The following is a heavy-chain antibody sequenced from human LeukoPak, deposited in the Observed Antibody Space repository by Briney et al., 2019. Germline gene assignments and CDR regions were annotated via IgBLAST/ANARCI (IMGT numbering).Heavy chain of an antibody. CDR2: ISAYNGNT. J-gene: IGHJ4*02. Sequence: ASVKVSCKASGYTFTSYGISWVRQAPGQGLEWMGWISAYNGNTNYAQKLQGRVTMTTDTSTSTAYMELRSLRSDDTAVYYCARSGMHYYDSSGSYPDYWGQGTLVTVSS. CDR3: ARSGMHYYDSSGSYPDY. D-gene: IGHD3-22*01. CDR1: GYTFTSYG. V-gene: IGHV1-18*01.